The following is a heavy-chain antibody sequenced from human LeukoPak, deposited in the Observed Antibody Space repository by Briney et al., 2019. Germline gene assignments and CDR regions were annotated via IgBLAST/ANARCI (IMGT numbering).Heavy chain of an antibody. CDR3: AKSIAVAGGPFDY. J-gene: IGHJ4*02. CDR1: GFTFDDYA. CDR2: ISWNSGSI. V-gene: IGHV3-9*03. Sequence: GGSLRLSCAASGFTFDDYAMHWVRQAPGKGLEWVSGISWNSGSIGYADSVKGRFTISRDNAKNSLYLQMNSLRAEDMALYYCAKSIAVAGGPFDYWGQGTLVTVSS. D-gene: IGHD6-19*01.